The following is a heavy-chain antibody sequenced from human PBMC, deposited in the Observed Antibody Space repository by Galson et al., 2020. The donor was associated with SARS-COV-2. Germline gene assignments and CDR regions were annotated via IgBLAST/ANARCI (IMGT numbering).Heavy chain of an antibody. CDR3: ARWGTTAMVDYYYYGMDV. D-gene: IGHD5-18*01. J-gene: IGHJ6*02. CDR2: INHSGST. CDR1: GGSFSGYY. V-gene: IGHV4-34*01. Sequence: ETSETLSLTCAVYGGSFSGYYWSWIRQPPGKGLEWIGEINHSGSTNYNPSLKSRVTISVDTSKNQFSLKLSSVTAADTAMYYCARWGTTAMVDYYYYGMDVWGQGTTVTVSS.